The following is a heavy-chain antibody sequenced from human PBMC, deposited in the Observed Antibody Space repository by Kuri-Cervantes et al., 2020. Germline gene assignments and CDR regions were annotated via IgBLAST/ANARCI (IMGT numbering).Heavy chain of an antibody. V-gene: IGHV3-30-3*01. CDR1: GFTFSGSA. Sequence: GESLKISCAASGFTFSGSAMHWVRQAPGKGLEWVAVISYDGSNKYYADSVKGRFTISRDNSKNTLYLQMNSLRAEDTAVYYCARVNVNDALDIWAQGTMVTVSS. CDR2: ISYDGSNK. CDR3: ARVNVNDALDI. D-gene: IGHD1-1*01. J-gene: IGHJ3*02.